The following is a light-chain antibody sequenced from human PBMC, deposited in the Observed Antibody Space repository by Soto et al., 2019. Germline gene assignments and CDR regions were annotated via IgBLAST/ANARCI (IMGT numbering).Light chain of an antibody. CDR1: QSINIW. J-gene: IGKJ1*01. Sequence: DIQMTQSPSTLSASVGDRVTITCRASQSINIWLAWYQQKAGKAPKLLIYDASTLESGVPSRFSGSGSRTEFTLTISSLQPEDVATYFCQKYDSVPWSFGQGTRVEI. CDR2: DAS. CDR3: QKYDSVPWS. V-gene: IGKV1-5*01.